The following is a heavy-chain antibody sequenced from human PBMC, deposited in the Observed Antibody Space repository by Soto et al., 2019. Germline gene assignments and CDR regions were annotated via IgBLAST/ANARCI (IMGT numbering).Heavy chain of an antibody. J-gene: IGHJ4*02. Sequence: SETLSLTCTVSGGSINSGCYYWSWLRQPPRKGLEWIGYIYYSGSTNYNPSRKSRVTISVDTSKNQFSLKLSSVTAADTAVYYCARHPPHSRGGIAVAGMTPVLDYWGQGTLVTVSS. CDR2: IYYSGST. CDR1: GGSINSGCYY. D-gene: IGHD6-19*01. V-gene: IGHV4-61*01. CDR3: ARHPPHSRGGIAVAGMTPVLDY.